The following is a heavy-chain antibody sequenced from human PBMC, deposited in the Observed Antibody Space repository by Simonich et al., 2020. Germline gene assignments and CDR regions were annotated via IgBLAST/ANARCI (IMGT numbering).Heavy chain of an antibody. V-gene: IGHV3-53*01. J-gene: IGHJ4*02. Sequence: EVQLVESGGGLIQPGGSLRLSCAASGFTVSSNYMSWVRQAPGKGLEGVSVIYSGGSTYYPDSVKGRFTISRDNSKNTLYLQINSLRAEDTAVYYCARWTATGYYFDYWGQGTLVTVSS. D-gene: IGHD1-1*01. CDR3: ARWTATGYYFDY. CDR1: GFTVSSNY. CDR2: IYSGGST.